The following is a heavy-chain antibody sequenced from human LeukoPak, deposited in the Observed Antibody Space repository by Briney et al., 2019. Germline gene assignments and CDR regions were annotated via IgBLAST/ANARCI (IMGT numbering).Heavy chain of an antibody. V-gene: IGHV1-18*01. J-gene: IGHJ4*02. D-gene: IGHD4-17*01. CDR3: ARTRDYGDYGEN. CDR2: ISAYNGNT. Sequence: ASVKVSCKASGYTFTSYGISWVRQAPGQGLEWMGWISAYNGNTNYAQKLQGRVTMTTDTSTSTAYMELSSLRSEDTAVYYCARTRDYGDYGENWGQGTLVTVSS. CDR1: GYTFTSYG.